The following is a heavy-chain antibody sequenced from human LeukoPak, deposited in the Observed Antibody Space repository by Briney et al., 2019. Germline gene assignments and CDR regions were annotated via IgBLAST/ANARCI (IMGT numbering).Heavy chain of an antibody. CDR3: ARLDSYYYYMDV. CDR1: GGSISSSTYY. J-gene: IGHJ6*03. CDR2: IYYSGST. V-gene: IGHV4-39*01. Sequence: SETPSLTRTVSGGSISSSTYYWGWIRQPPGKGLEWIGSIYYSGSTYYNPSLKSRVTISVDTSKNQFSLKLSSVTAADATVYYCARLDSYYYYMDVWGKGTTVTVSS.